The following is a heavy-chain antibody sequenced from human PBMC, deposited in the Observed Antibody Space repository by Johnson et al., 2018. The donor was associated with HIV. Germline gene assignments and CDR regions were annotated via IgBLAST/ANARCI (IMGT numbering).Heavy chain of an antibody. V-gene: IGHV3-66*01. Sequence: VQLVESGGGLVQPGGSLRLSCAASGFTVSSNYMSWVRQAPGKGLEWVSVIYSGGSTYYAASVKGRFTISRDNSKNTLYLQMNSLRAEDTAVYYCARDHSRDEAFDIWGQGTMVTVSS. CDR1: GFTVSSNY. J-gene: IGHJ3*02. CDR2: IYSGGST. CDR3: ARDHSRDEAFDI. D-gene: IGHD5-24*01.